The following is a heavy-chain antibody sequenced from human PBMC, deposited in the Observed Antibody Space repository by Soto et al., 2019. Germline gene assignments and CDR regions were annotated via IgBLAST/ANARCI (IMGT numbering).Heavy chain of an antibody. CDR3: ARVPRKSIDWFDP. J-gene: IGHJ5*02. V-gene: IGHV3-53*04. CDR2: IYSGGST. D-gene: IGHD1-26*01. CDR1: GFTVSSNY. Sequence: GGSLRLSCAASGFTVSSNYMSWVRQAPGKGLEWVSVIYSGGSTYYADSVKGRFTISRHNSKNTLYLQMNSLRAEDTAVYYCARVPRKSIDWFDPWGQGTLVTVSS.